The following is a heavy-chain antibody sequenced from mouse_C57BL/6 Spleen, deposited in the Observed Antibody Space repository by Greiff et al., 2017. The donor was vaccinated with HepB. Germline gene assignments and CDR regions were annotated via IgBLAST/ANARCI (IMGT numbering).Heavy chain of an antibody. Sequence: DVQLQESGGDLVKPGGSLKLSCAASGFTFSSYGMSWVRQTPDKRLEWVATISSGGSYTYYPDSVKGRFTISRDNAKNTLYLQMSSLKSEDTAMYYCARGAQATYYFDYWGQGTTLTVSS. CDR2: ISSGGSYT. J-gene: IGHJ2*01. CDR1: GFTFSSYG. D-gene: IGHD3-2*02. V-gene: IGHV5-6*01. CDR3: ARGAQATYYFDY.